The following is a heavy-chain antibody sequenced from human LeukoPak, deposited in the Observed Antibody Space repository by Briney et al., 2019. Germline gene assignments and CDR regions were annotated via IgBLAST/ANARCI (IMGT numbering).Heavy chain of an antibody. CDR1: GLTFSSYG. V-gene: IGHV3-30*02. CDR2: IRYDGSNK. CDR3: ARLFQRNELNYYDSSGYSLGY. J-gene: IGHJ4*02. D-gene: IGHD3-22*01. Sequence: GGSLRLSCAASGLTFSSYGMHWVRQAPGKGLEWVAFIRYDGSNKYYADSVKGRFTISRDNSKNTLYLQMNSLRSEDTAVYYCARLFQRNELNYYDSSGYSLGYWGQGTLVTVSS.